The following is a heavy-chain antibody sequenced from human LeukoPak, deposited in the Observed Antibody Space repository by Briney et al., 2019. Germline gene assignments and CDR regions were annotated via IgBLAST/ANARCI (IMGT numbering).Heavy chain of an antibody. CDR1: GFTFSSYA. J-gene: IGHJ4*02. Sequence: GGSLRLSCAASGFTFSSYAMSWVRQAPGKGLEWVSAISGSGGSAYYADSVKGRFTISRDNSKNTLYLQMNSLRAEDTAVYYCARAYGSGSYYIVWGQGTLVTVSS. V-gene: IGHV3-23*01. CDR2: ISGSGGSA. CDR3: ARAYGSGSYYIV. D-gene: IGHD3-10*01.